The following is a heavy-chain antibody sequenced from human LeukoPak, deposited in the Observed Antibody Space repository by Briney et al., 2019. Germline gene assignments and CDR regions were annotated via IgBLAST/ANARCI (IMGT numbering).Heavy chain of an antibody. CDR2: MNPNSGNT. CDR3: ARPPSLGGSYYYYGMDV. Sequence: ASVKVSCKASGYTFTSYGISWVRQATGQGLEWMGWMNPNSGNTGYAQKFQGRVTMTRNTSISTAYMELSSLRSEDAAVYYCARPPSLGGSYYYYGMDVWGQGTTVTVSS. V-gene: IGHV1-8*02. J-gene: IGHJ6*02. D-gene: IGHD3-10*01. CDR1: GYTFTSYG.